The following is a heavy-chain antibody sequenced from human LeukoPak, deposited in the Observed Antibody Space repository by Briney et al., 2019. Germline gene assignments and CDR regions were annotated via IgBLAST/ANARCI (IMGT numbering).Heavy chain of an antibody. CDR3: ARGDYYDSSGYYYGLNWFDP. V-gene: IGHV3-30-3*01. D-gene: IGHD3-22*01. CDR2: ISYDGSNK. J-gene: IGHJ5*02. Sequence: PGGSLRLSCAASGFTFSSYAMHWVRQTPGKGLEWVAVISYDGSNKYYADSVKGRFTISRDNSKNTLYLQMNSLRAEDTAVYYCARGDYYDSSGYYYGLNWFDPWGQGTLVTVSS. CDR1: GFTFSSYA.